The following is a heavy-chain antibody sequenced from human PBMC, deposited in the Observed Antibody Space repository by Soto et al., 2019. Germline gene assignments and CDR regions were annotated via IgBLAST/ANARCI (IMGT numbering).Heavy chain of an antibody. CDR1: GITFSDYY. Sequence: GGSLRLSCAASGITFSDYYMSWIRQAPGKGLEWVSYISSSSSYTDYADSVKGRFTISRDNAKNSLYLQMNSLRVEDTAIYYCARALKYISSWSYFDHWGQGTLVTVSS. J-gene: IGHJ4*02. D-gene: IGHD6-13*01. CDR3: ARALKYISSWSYFDH. CDR2: ISSSSSYT. V-gene: IGHV3-11*06.